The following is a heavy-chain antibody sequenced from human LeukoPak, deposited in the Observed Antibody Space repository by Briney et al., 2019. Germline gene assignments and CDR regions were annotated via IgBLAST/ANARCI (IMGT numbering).Heavy chain of an antibody. CDR1: GYTFTSYG. V-gene: IGHV1-18*01. D-gene: IGHD6-13*01. Sequence: ASVKVSCKASGYTFTSYGISWVRQAPGQGREGMGWISAYNGKTNYAQKLQGRVTMTTDTSTSTAYMELRSLRSDDTAVYYCARKDYTGNSRRFDPWGQGTLVTVSS. J-gene: IGHJ5*02. CDR2: ISAYNGKT. CDR3: ARKDYTGNSRRFDP.